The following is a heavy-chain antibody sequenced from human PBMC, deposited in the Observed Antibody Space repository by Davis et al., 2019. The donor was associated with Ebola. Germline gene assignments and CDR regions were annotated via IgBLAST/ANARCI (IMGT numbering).Heavy chain of an antibody. Sequence: SETLSLTCAVSGGSIRSSNWWSWVRQPPGKGLEWIGEINHSGSTNYNPSLKSRVTISVDTSKNQFSLKLSSVTAADTAVYYCARGRYYYDSSGYYHDAFDIWGQGTMVTVSS. D-gene: IGHD3-22*01. CDR1: GGSIRSSNW. V-gene: IGHV4-4*02. J-gene: IGHJ3*02. CDR2: INHSGST. CDR3: ARGRYYYDSSGYYHDAFDI.